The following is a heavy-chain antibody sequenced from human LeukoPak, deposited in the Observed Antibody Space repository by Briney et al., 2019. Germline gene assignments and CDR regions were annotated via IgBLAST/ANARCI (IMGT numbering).Heavy chain of an antibody. CDR2: ISYDGSNK. CDR1: GFTFSSYG. D-gene: IGHD2-8*01. J-gene: IGHJ4*02. CDR3: ALGVRYYFDY. V-gene: IGHV3-30*03. Sequence: GGSLRLSCAASGFTFSSYGMHWVRQAPGKGLEWVAVISYDGSNKYYADSVKGRFTISRDNAKNTLYLQMNSLRAEDTAVYYCALGVRYYFDYWGQGTLVTVSS.